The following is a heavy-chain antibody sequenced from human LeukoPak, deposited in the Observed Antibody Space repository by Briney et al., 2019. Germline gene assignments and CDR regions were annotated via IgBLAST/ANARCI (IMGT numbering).Heavy chain of an antibody. V-gene: IGHV3-30*03. Sequence: TGGSLRLSCAASGFSFSNFGMHWVGQAPGKGLEWVAVISYDGGNKYFADPVKGRFAISRDNSKNTLHLQMNSLRAEDTAVYYCATQDGYDNSGHYGYWGQGTLVTVSS. CDR1: GFSFSNFG. J-gene: IGHJ4*02. CDR3: ATQDGYDNSGHYGY. D-gene: IGHD3-22*01. CDR2: ISYDGGNK.